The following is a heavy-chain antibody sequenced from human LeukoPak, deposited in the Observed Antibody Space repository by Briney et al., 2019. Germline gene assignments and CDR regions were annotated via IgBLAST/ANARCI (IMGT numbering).Heavy chain of an antibody. CDR3: ARDVAVAGTPEPYYYYYGMDV. D-gene: IGHD6-19*01. J-gene: IGHJ6*02. CDR2: ISAYNGNT. V-gene: IGHV1-18*01. CDR1: GYTFTSYG. Sequence: ASVKVSCKASGYTFTSYGISWVRQAPGRGLEWMGWISAYNGNTNYAQKLQGRVTMTTDTSTSTAYMELRSLRSDDTAVYYCARDVAVAGTPEPYYYYYGMDVWGQGTTVTVSS.